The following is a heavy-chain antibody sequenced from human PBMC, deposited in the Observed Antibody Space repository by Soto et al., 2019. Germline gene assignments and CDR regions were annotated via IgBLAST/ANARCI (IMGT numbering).Heavy chain of an antibody. Sequence: QVQLQESGPGLMKPSQTLSLTCTVSGGSISSGGYYWSWIRQHPGKGLEWIGYIYYSGSTYYNPSLKSLVTISVDTSKNQCSLKLSSVTAADTAVYYCARSSTSANYFDYWGQGTLVTVSS. J-gene: IGHJ4*02. CDR3: ARSSTSANYFDY. CDR1: GGSISSGGYY. D-gene: IGHD2-2*01. V-gene: IGHV4-31*01. CDR2: IYYSGST.